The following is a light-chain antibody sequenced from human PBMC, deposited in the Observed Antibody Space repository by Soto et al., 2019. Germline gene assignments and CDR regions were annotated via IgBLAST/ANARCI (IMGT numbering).Light chain of an antibody. V-gene: IGLV1-47*01. CDR1: SSNIGSNY. J-gene: IGLJ7*01. CDR3: AAWDDSLSGPV. CDR2: RNN. Sequence: QSVLTQPPSASGTPGQRVTISCSGSSSNIGSNYVYWYQQLPGTAPKLLIYRNNQRPSGVPDRFSGSRSGTSASLASSGLRSEDEADYYCAAWDDSLSGPVFGGGTQLTV.